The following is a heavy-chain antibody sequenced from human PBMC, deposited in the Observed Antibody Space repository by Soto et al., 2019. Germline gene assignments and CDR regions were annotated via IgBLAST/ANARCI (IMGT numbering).Heavy chain of an antibody. V-gene: IGHV1-69*01. CDR1: GGTFSSYA. J-gene: IGHJ6*02. CDR3: ASTDCSGGSCYRYGMDV. D-gene: IGHD2-15*01. CDR2: IIPIFGTA. Sequence: QVQLVQSGAEVKKPGSSVKVSCKASGGTFSSYAISWVRQAPGQGLEWMGGIIPIFGTATYAQKFQGRVTITADESTSTAYRELSSLRSEDTGVYYCASTDCSGGSCYRYGMDVWGQGTTVTVSS.